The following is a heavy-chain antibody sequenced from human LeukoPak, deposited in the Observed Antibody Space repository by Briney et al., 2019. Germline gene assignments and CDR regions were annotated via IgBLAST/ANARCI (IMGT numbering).Heavy chain of an antibody. D-gene: IGHD6-25*01. CDR2: INWNGGST. Sequence: PGGSLRLSCAASGFTFNDYGMSWVRQAPGRGLEWVSGINWNGGSTAYADSVRGRFTISRDNSKNTLYLQMNSLRAEDTAVYYCAKDPAATLGVVYYYYYMDVWGKGTTVTVSS. CDR3: AKDPAATLGVVYYYYYMDV. J-gene: IGHJ6*03. V-gene: IGHV3-20*04. CDR1: GFTFNDYG.